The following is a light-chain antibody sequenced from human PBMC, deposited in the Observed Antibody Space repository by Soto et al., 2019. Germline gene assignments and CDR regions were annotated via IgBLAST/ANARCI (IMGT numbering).Light chain of an antibody. J-gene: IGKJ3*01. CDR2: GAS. CDR3: QQYGSSPLFT. Sequence: EIVLTQSPGTLSLSPGERATLSCRASQSVSSSYLAWYQQKPGQAPRRLIYGASSRATGIPDRFSGSGSGTDFNLTIRRLEPEDFAVYYCQQYGSSPLFTFGPGTTVDIK. CDR1: QSVSSSY. V-gene: IGKV3-20*01.